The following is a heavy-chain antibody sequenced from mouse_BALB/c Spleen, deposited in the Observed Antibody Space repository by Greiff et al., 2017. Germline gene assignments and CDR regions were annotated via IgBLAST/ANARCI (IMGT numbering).Heavy chain of an antibody. CDR2: VNPNNGGT. D-gene: IGHD2-3*01. CDR1: GYTFTDYY. V-gene: IGHV1-26*01. Sequence: VQLKESGPELVKPGASVKISCKASGYTFTDYYMNWVKQSHGKSLEWIGLVNPNNGGTSYNQKFKGKATLTVDKSSSTAYMELRSLTSEDSAVYYCARSYDGYYVDAYWGQGTLVTVSA. J-gene: IGHJ3*01. CDR3: ARSYDGYYVDAY.